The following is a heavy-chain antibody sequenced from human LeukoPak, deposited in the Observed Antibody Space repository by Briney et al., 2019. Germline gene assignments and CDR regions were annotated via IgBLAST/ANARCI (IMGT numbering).Heavy chain of an antibody. Sequence: GGSLRLSCAASGFTFSSYWMHWVRQAPGKGLVWVSRINSDGSTTTYADSVKGRFTISRDNAKNTLYLQVNSLRADDTAVYHCARGPFYDYGLDVWGQGTTVTVFS. CDR2: INSDGSTT. J-gene: IGHJ6*02. CDR1: GFTFSSYW. CDR3: ARGPFYDYGLDV. V-gene: IGHV3-74*01.